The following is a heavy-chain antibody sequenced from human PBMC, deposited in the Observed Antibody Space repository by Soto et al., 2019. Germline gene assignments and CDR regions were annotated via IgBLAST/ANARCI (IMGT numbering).Heavy chain of an antibody. V-gene: IGHV5-51*01. Sequence: GESLTSSCTTSGYSFTRHWIGWVRQTPGNGLELMGIIYSGDSDTRYSPSFQGQVTISADKSTNTAYLQWTCLKASDTAMYYCARNDYNGNSVDYWGQGTLVTVSS. CDR3: ARNDYNGNSVDY. CDR2: IYSGDSDT. D-gene: IGHD4-4*01. CDR1: GYSFTRHW. J-gene: IGHJ4*02.